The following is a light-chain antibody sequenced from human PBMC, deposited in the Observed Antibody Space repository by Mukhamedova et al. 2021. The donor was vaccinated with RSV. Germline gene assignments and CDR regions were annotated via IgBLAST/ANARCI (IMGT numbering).Light chain of an antibody. V-gene: IGKV3-20*01. J-gene: IGKJ4*01. CDR1: SVMSNY. Sequence: SVMSNYVAWYQQKPGQAPRLLIFAASSRATGIPDRFSGSGSVADFTLTISRVEPEDFAVYYCQQYGSTPLTFGGGTNVEIK. CDR2: AAS. CDR3: QQYGSTPLT.